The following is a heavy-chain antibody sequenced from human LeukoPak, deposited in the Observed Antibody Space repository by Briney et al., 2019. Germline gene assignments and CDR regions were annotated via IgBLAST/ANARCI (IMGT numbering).Heavy chain of an antibody. CDR3: ARDGYSSSWYGPFDY. D-gene: IGHD6-13*01. J-gene: IGHJ4*02. CDR2: IKQDGSEK. V-gene: IGHV3-7*01. Sequence: GGSLRLSCAASGFTFSSYWMSWVRQAPGKGLEWVANIKQDGSEKYYVDSVKGRFTISRDNAKNSLYLQMNSLRAEDTAVYYCARDGYSSSWYGPFDYWGQGTLVTVSS. CDR1: GFTFSSYW.